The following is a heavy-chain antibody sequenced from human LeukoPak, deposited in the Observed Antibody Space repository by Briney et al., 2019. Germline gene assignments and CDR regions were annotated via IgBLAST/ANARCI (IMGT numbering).Heavy chain of an antibody. D-gene: IGHD2-15*01. CDR2: ISGSGGST. CDR3: ANGWSPDY. CDR1: GFTFSSYA. J-gene: IGHJ4*02. V-gene: IGHV3-23*01. Sequence: PGGSLRLSCAASGFTFSSYAMSWVRQAPGKGLEWVSGISGSGGSTYCADSVKGRFTIFRDNSKNTLYLQMNSLRAEDTAVYHCANGWSPDYWGRGTLVTVSS.